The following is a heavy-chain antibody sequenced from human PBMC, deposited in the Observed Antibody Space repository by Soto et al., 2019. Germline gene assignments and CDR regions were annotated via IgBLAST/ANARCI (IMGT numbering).Heavy chain of an antibody. D-gene: IGHD6-13*01. CDR3: ARKGAAASYAHYYMDV. V-gene: IGHV4-59*01. J-gene: IGHJ6*03. CDR2: VYYSGNT. CDR1: GGSIRRYY. Sequence: SETLSLTSTVSGGSIRRYYWSWIRQPPGKGLEWIGYVYYSGNTNYNPSLESRVTISVDTSRNRFSLNLTSATAADTAVYYCARKGAAASYAHYYMDVWGRGTAVT.